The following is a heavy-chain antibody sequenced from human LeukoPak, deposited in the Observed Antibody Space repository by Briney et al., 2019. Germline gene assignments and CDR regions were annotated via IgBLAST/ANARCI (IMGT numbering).Heavy chain of an antibody. CDR1: GFTFSSYS. CDR3: ARSAAGPFYYFDY. D-gene: IGHD6-13*01. CDR2: ISSSSSTV. J-gene: IGHJ4*02. Sequence: GGSLRLSCAASGFTFSSYSMNWVRQAPGKGLEWVSYISSSSSTVKYADSVKGRFTISRDNAKNSLYLRMSSLRDEDTAVYYCARSAAGPFYYFDYWGQGTLVTVSS. V-gene: IGHV3-48*02.